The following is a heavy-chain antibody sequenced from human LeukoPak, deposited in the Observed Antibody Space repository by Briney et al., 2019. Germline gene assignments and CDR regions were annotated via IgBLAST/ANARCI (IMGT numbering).Heavy chain of an antibody. D-gene: IGHD3-10*01. Sequence: SETLSLTCTVSGGSISSYYWSWIRQPPGKGLEWIGYIYYSGSTNYNPSLKSRVTISVDTSKNQFSLKLSSVTAADTAVYYCAREGSWFGEGNWFDPWGQGTLVTVPS. CDR2: IYYSGST. V-gene: IGHV4-59*01. CDR1: GGSISSYY. J-gene: IGHJ5*02. CDR3: AREGSWFGEGNWFDP.